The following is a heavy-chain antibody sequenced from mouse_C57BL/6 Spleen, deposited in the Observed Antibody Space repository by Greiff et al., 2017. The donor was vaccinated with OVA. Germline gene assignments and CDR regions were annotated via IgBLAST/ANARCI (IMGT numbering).Heavy chain of an antibody. Sequence: VQLKESGPELVKPGASVKIPCKASGYTFTDYNMDWVKQSHGKSLEWIGDINPNNGGTIYNQKFKGKATLTVDKSSSTAYMELRSLTSEDTAVYYCARSLITTVVAPYWYFDVWGTGTTVTVSS. V-gene: IGHV1-18*01. CDR1: GYTFTDYN. J-gene: IGHJ1*03. D-gene: IGHD1-1*01. CDR2: INPNNGGT. CDR3: ARSLITTVVAPYWYFDV.